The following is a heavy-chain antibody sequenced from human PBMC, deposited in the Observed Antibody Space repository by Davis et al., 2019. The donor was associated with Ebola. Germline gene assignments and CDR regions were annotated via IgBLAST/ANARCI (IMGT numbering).Heavy chain of an antibody. D-gene: IGHD5-18*01. V-gene: IGHV4-39*07. CDR3: ARVIRGYSYGTHYYYGMDV. CDR2: MYHSGTT. J-gene: IGHJ6*02. CDR1: GGSITSGNYY. Sequence: SETLSLACTVSGGSITSGNYYWGWIRQSPGKGLEWIGSMYHSGTTYYNPPLKSRVTISVDTSKNQFSLKLSSVTAADTAVYYCARVIRGYSYGTHYYYGMDVWGQGTTVTVSS.